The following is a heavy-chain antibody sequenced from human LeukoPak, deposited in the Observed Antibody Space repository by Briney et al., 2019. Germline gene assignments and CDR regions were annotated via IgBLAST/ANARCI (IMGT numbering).Heavy chain of an antibody. Sequence: ASVKVSCKASGYTFTSYGISWVRQAPGQGLEWMGWISAYNGNTNYAQKLQGRVTMTTDTSTSTAYVELRSLRSDDTAVYYCARDNNLTGTTRYAFDIWGQGTMVTVSS. J-gene: IGHJ3*02. V-gene: IGHV1-18*01. CDR3: ARDNNLTGTTRYAFDI. D-gene: IGHD1-20*01. CDR2: ISAYNGNT. CDR1: GYTFTSYG.